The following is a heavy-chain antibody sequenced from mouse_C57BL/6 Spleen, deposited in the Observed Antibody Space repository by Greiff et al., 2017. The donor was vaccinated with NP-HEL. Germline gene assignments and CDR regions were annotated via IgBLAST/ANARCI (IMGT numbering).Heavy chain of an antibody. CDR1: GFTFSDYG. CDR3: ARPLYGSSFAWFAY. D-gene: IGHD1-1*01. J-gene: IGHJ3*01. V-gene: IGHV5-17*01. CDR2: ISSGSSTI. Sequence: EVQVVESGGGLVKPGGSLQLSCAASGFTFSDYGMHWVRQAPEKGLEWVAYISSGSSTISYSDTLKGRFTISRDNAKNTLFLQMTSLRSEDTAMYYCARPLYGSSFAWFAYWGQGTLVTVSA.